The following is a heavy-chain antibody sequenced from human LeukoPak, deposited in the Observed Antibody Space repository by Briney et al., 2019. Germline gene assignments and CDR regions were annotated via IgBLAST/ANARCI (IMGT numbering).Heavy chain of an antibody. V-gene: IGHV5-51*01. D-gene: IGHD6-13*01. J-gene: IGHJ6*02. CDR2: IYPGDSDT. Sequence: GESLKISCKGSGYSFTNYWIGWVRQMPGKGLEWMGIIYPGDSDTRYSPSFQGQVTISADKSISTAYLQWSSLKASDTAMYYCARHGYSSSPNYYYGMDVWGQGTTVIVSS. CDR1: GYSFTNYW. CDR3: ARHGYSSSPNYYYGMDV.